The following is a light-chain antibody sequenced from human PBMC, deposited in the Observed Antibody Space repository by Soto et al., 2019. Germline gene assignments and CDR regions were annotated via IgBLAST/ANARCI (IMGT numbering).Light chain of an antibody. V-gene: IGKV3-20*01. CDR3: QQYGSSPT. CDR2: DAS. J-gene: IGKJ1*01. CDR1: HSLSSGY. Sequence: ENVLTQSPCTLSLSKGERVTLSCRASHSLSSGYLAWYQQKFGQAPRLLIYDASRRATGIPERFSGSGSGTDFTLTFNRLEPEDFAVYYCQQYGSSPTFGLGTKVDI.